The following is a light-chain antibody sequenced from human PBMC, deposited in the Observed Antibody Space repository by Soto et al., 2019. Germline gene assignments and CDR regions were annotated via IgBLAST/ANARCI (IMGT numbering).Light chain of an antibody. CDR3: LLSFSGTHVV. CDR2: DTS. V-gene: IGLV7-46*01. CDR1: TGAVTSGHY. J-gene: IGLJ2*01. Sequence: QDVVTQEPSLTVSPGGTVTLTCGSSTGAVTSGHYPYWFQQKSGQAPRALIYDTSNKHSWTPARFSGSLLGGKAALTLSGAQPEDEAEYYCLLSFSGTHVVFGGGTKLTVL.